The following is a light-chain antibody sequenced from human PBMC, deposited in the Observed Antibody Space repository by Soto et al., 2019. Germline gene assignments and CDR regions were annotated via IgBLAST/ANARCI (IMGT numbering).Light chain of an antibody. Sequence: QSALTQPASVSGSPGQSITISCTGTSSDVGGYNYVSWYQQHPGKAPKLMIYDVSNRPSGVSNRFSGSKSGNTASLTISGLRAEDEADYYCSSYTSSSLYVFGTGTKPTVL. CDR1: SSDVGGYNY. CDR2: DVS. J-gene: IGLJ1*01. V-gene: IGLV2-14*01. CDR3: SSYTSSSLYV.